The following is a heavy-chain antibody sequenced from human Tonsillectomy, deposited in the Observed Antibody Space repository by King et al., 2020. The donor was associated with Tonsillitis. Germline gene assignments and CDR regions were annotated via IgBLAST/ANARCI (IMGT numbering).Heavy chain of an antibody. D-gene: IGHD2-2*01. Sequence: QLVQSGAEVKKPGASVKVSCKASGYTFISYGISWMRQAPGQGLEWMGWISAYNGSTNYAQTFQGRFTMTTDTSTSTVYMELRRLGSEDTAVYYWARDGQYCTRTSWHLSRGAYYYFAMDVGGQGTAVRVPS. CDR1: GYTFISYG. J-gene: IGHJ6*01. V-gene: IGHV1-18*01. CDR3: ARDGQYCTRTSWHLSRGAYYYFAMDV. CDR2: ISAYNGST.